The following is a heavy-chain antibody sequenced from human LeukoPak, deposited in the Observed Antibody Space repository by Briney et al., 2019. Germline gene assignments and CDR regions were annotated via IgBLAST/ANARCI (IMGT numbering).Heavy chain of an antibody. CDR3: ARHGIQTVTTFDY. D-gene: IGHD4-11*01. Sequence: SETLSLTCTVSGDSIRSYYWSWIRQPPGKGLEWFAYIYYSGSTKYNPSLKSRVTISVDRSKNQFSLKLSSVTAADTAVYYCARHGIQTVTTFDYWGQGTLVTVSS. CDR2: IYYSGST. J-gene: IGHJ4*02. CDR1: GDSIRSYY. V-gene: IGHV4-59*08.